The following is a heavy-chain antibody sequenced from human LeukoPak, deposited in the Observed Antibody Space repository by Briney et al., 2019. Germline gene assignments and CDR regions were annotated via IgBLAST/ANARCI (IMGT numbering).Heavy chain of an antibody. CDR1: GSYY. CDR3: ARVGQWLVENDWFDP. V-gene: IGHV1-2*02. J-gene: IGHJ5*02. Sequence: GASVKVSCKVYGSYYMHWVRQAPGQGLEWMGWINPNSGDTNFAQNFQGRVTMTRDTSISTVYMELSRLRSDDTAVYYCARVGQWLVENDWFDPWGQGTLVAVSS. D-gene: IGHD6-19*01. CDR2: INPNSGDT.